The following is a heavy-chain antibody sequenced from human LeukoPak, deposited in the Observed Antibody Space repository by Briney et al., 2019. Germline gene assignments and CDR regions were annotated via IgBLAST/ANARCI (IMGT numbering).Heavy chain of an antibody. Sequence: GGSLRLSCAVSGFTFSSYWMGWVRQAPGKGLAWVANINRDESSKYYEDSVKGRFTISRDNAENSLYLQMNSLGAQDTAVYFGRRFRRYSGYDLAGGRYYFDDWGQGTLVTVSS. D-gene: IGHD5-12*01. CDR3: RRFRRYSGYDLAGGRYYFDD. CDR2: INRDESSK. J-gene: IGHJ4*02. V-gene: IGHV3-7*01. CDR1: GFTFSSYW.